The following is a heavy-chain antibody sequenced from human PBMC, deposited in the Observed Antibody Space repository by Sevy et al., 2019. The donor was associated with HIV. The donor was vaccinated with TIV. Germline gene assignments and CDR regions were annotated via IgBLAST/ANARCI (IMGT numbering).Heavy chain of an antibody. CDR3: ARDHLLSLAYSWFDP. CDR1: GGSISSSNYY. Sequence: SETLSLTCTVSGGSISSSNYYWGWIRQSPGKGLEWIGSIFYTGTTHYNPSLKSRVTISVDTFKNQFSLNLSSVTAADTAVYYCARDHLLSLAYSWFDPWGQGTLVTVSS. V-gene: IGHV4-39*01. J-gene: IGHJ5*02. D-gene: IGHD2-2*01. CDR2: IFYTGTT.